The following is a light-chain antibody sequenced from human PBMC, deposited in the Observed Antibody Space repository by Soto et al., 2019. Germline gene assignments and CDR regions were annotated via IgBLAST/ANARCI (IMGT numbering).Light chain of an antibody. CDR1: SSDVGVYNY. CDR3: SSYTSSSTLVV. V-gene: IGLV2-14*03. J-gene: IGLJ2*01. CDR2: DVS. Sequence: QSALTQPASVSGSPGQSITISCTGTSSDVGVYNYVSWYQQHPGKAPKLMIYDVSNRPSGVSNRFSGSKSGNTASLTISGLQAEHEADYYCSSYTSSSTLVVFGGGTKLTVL.